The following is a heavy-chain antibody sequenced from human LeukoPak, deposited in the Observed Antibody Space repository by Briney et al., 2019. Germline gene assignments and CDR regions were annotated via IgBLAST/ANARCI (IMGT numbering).Heavy chain of an antibody. V-gene: IGHV3-7*01. CDR1: GSTFGGSW. J-gene: IGHJ4*02. Sequence: PGGSLRLSCAASGSTFGGSWKNWVRQAPGEGLEWVANIKQDGSERYYVDSVKGRFTISRDNAKNSLYLQMNSLRAEDTAVYYCATYRQLAQWGQGTLVTVSS. CDR2: IKQDGSER. CDR3: ATYRQLAQ. D-gene: IGHD2-2*02.